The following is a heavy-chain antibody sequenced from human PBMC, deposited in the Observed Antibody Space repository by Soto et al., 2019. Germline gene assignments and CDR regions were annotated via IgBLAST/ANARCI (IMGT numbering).Heavy chain of an antibody. CDR3: GRGPSPRAPAGGTPYYYAMDV. CDR2: MNPINGAT. V-gene: IGHV1-8*02. D-gene: IGHD6-13*01. Sequence: QVQLVQSGAEAKQSGASVKVSCKASGYDFTAYDINWVRQASGQGLEWMGWMNPINGATGTAWRFQGRVSLSRNTATGTAYLELTSLRSDDTAVYYCGRGPSPRAPAGGTPYYYAMDVWGQGTTVTVSS. J-gene: IGHJ6*02. CDR1: GYDFTAYD.